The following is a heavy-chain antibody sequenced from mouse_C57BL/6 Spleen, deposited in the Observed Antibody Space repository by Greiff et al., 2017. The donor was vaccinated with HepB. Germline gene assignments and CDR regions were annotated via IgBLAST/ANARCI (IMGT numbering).Heavy chain of an antibody. J-gene: IGHJ4*01. CDR3: ASPLIYYDYDAYAMDY. V-gene: IGHV1-77*01. CDR1: GYTFTDYY. CDR2: IGPGSGST. D-gene: IGHD2-4*01. Sequence: QVQLQQSGAELVKPGASVKISCKASGYTFTDYYINWVKQRPGQGLEWIGKIGPGSGSTYYNEKFKGKATLTADKSSSTAYMQLSSLTSEDSAVYFCASPLIYYDYDAYAMDYWAQGTSVTVSS.